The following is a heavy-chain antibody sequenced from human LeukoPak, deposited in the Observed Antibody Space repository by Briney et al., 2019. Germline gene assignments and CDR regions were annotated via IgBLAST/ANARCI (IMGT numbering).Heavy chain of an antibody. J-gene: IGHJ4*02. D-gene: IGHD1-26*01. CDR2: IYTSGIT. CDR1: GGSINNYY. Sequence: SETLSLTCTVSGGSINNYYWNWIRQPAARGLEWLGHIYTSGITSYSPSLKSRVTMSIDASKYQFSLNLTSVTAADTAVYYCASRSSGGFDYWGQGTLVTVSS. CDR3: ASRSSGGFDY. V-gene: IGHV4-4*07.